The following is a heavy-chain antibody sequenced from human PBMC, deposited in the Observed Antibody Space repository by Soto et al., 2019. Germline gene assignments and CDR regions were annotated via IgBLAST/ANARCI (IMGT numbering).Heavy chain of an antibody. Sequence: QVQLVQSGAEVKKPGASVKVSCKASGYTFTSYDINWVRQATGQGLEWMGWMNPDSGNTGYAQKFQGRVTVTRNTSITTAYMWLTSLRSADTAVYSCAREAAGYVRYWGQGTLVTVSS. CDR1: GYTFTSYD. CDR2: MNPDSGNT. CDR3: AREAAGYVRY. V-gene: IGHV1-8*01. J-gene: IGHJ4*02. D-gene: IGHD5-12*01.